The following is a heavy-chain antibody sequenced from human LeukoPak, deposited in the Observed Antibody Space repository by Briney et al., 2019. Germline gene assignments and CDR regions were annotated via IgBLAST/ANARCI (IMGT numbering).Heavy chain of an antibody. CDR1: GGSISSYY. Sequence: ETLSLTCTVSGGSISSYYWSWIRQPPGQGLEWIGYIYSSGNTNYNPSLKSRVAISVDTSKNQFSLNLSSVTAADTAVYYCARRGGYSGYEQVWGQGTLVTVSS. D-gene: IGHD5-12*01. CDR3: ARRGGYSGYEQV. V-gene: IGHV4-59*08. J-gene: IGHJ4*02. CDR2: IYSSGNT.